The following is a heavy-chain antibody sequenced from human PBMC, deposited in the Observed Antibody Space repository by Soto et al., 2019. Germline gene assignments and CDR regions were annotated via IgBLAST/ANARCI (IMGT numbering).Heavy chain of an antibody. V-gene: IGHV1-69*13. CDR3: AIGTRNSWTCDF. CDR2: IIPLTETP. Sequence: SVKVSCKASGGTFSNYAISWVRQAPGHGLEWVGGIIPLTETPVYAQTVQGRLTITADEITSAAYMELSSLRSDDTAVHYCAIGTRNSWTCDFWGQGTLVTVSS. CDR1: GGTFSNYA. D-gene: IGHD6-13*01. J-gene: IGHJ4*02.